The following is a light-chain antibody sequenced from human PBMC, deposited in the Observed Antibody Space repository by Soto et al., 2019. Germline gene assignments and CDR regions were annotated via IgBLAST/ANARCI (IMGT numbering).Light chain of an antibody. V-gene: IGKV1-39*01. CDR2: AAS. CDR3: QQSYSTPWT. CDR1: QRISNY. Sequence: DIQITQSASSLSASVGGRVTITCRASQRISNYLNWYQQKPGKAPNLLIFAASNLQSGVSSRFSGSGSGTDFTLTISSLQPEDYATYYCQQSYSTPWTFGQGTKVDTK. J-gene: IGKJ1*01.